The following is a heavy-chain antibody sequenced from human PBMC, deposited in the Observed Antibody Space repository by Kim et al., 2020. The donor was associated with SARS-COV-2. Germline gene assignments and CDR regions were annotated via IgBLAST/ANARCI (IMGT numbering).Heavy chain of an antibody. D-gene: IGHD6-19*01. CDR2: INWTGDNT. J-gene: IGHJ4*02. Sequence: GGSLRLSCAASGFMFENYGMSWVRQVPGKGLEWVSGINWTGDNTGYTDSVKGRFTISRDNAKKVVYLQLNGLRAEDTALYYCARGEGSGWYRKFDYWGQG. V-gene: IGHV3-20*04. CDR3: ARGEGSGWYRKFDY. CDR1: GFMFENYG.